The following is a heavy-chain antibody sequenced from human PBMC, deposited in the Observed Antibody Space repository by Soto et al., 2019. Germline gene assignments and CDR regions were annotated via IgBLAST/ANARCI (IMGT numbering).Heavy chain of an antibody. CDR3: TTDSPSKYCIGGSCYMTPFDY. CDR2: ISGSGGST. J-gene: IGHJ4*02. D-gene: IGHD2-15*01. V-gene: IGHV3-23*01. Sequence: GGSLRLSCASSGFTFSSYAMSWVRQAPGKGLEWVSAISGSGGSTYYADSVKGRFTISRDNSKNTLYLQMNSLKAEDTAVYYCTTDSPSKYCIGGSCYMTPFDYWGQGTLVTVSS. CDR1: GFTFSSYA.